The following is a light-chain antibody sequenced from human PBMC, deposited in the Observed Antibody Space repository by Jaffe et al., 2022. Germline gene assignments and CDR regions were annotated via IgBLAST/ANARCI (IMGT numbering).Light chain of an antibody. V-gene: IGKV1-39*01. J-gene: IGKJ2*01. CDR1: QSISGF. CDR3: QQSYSSPYT. Sequence: DIQMTQSPSSLSASVRDRVTITCRASQSISGFLNWYQQKPGKAPELLIFAASSLQSGVPSRFSGSGSGTDFTLTISSLQPEDFATYYCQQSYSSPYTFGQGTKLEIK. CDR2: AAS.